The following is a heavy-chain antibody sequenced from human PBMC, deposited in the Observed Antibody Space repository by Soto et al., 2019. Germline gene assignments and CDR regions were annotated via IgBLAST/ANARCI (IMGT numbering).Heavy chain of an antibody. V-gene: IGHV3-23*01. CDR2: ISGSGGST. CDR3: AKGVAVAGTYYYYGMDV. D-gene: IGHD6-19*01. J-gene: IGHJ6*02. Sequence: GGSLRLSCAASGFTFSSYAMSWVRQAPGKGLEWVSAISGSGGSTYYADSVKGRFTISRDNSKNTLYLQMNSLRAEDTAVYYCAKGVAVAGTYYYYGMDVWGQGTTVTVSS. CDR1: GFTFSSYA.